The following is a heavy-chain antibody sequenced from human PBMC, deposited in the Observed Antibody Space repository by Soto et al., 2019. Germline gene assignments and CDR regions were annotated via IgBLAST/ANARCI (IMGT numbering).Heavy chain of an antibody. Sequence: SETLSLTCAVYGGSFSAYYWSWVRQPPGKGLEWIGEIIHSESTKYNPSLKSRVTISVDTSKNQLSLKLSSVTAADTAVYYCARQRPTDGRWEFANYYGMDVWGQGTPVTVSS. J-gene: IGHJ6*02. CDR3: ARQRPTDGRWEFANYYGMDV. CDR1: GGSFSAYY. CDR2: IIHSEST. D-gene: IGHD1-26*01. V-gene: IGHV4-34*12.